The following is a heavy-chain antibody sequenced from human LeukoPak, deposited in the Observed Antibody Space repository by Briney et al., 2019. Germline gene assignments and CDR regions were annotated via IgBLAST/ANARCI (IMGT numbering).Heavy chain of an antibody. J-gene: IGHJ4*02. V-gene: IGHV1-46*01. CDR3: ARSGGWGQTYYYDSSGSAYFDY. Sequence: GASVKVSCKASGYTFTSYYMHWVRQAPGQGLEWMGIINPSGGSTSYAQKFQGRVTMTRDTSTSTVYMELSSLRSEDTAAYYCARSGGWGQTYYYDSSGSAYFDYWGQGTLVTVSS. D-gene: IGHD3-22*01. CDR1: GYTFTSYY. CDR2: INPSGGST.